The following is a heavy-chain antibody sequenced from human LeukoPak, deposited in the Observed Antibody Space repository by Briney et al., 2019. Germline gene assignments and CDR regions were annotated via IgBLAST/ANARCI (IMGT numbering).Heavy chain of an antibody. V-gene: IGHV1-18*01. CDR1: GYTFTSYG. Sequence: ASVKVSCKASGYTFTSYGISWVRQAPGQGLEWMGWISAYNGNTNYAQKLQGRVTMTTDTSTSTAYMELRSLRSEDTAVYYCASSVEYYYDSSGYSSWGQGTLVTVSS. J-gene: IGHJ5*02. CDR2: ISAYNGNT. CDR3: ASSVEYYYDSSGYSS. D-gene: IGHD3-22*01.